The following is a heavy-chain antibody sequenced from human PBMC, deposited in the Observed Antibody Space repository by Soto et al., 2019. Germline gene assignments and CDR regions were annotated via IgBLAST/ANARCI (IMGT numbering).Heavy chain of an antibody. CDR2: ISYDGRGD. Sequence: QVQLVESGGGVVQPGRSLRLSCAASGYSFSSFGMHWVRQAPGKGLEWVAVISYDGRGDYYADSVKGRFTISRDNSKNTLDLQMNSLRPEDTAVYYCAKEGDIVGVPGYLSFDHWGQGTLVSVSS. V-gene: IGHV3-30*18. CDR3: AKEGDIVGVPGYLSFDH. CDR1: GYSFSSFG. D-gene: IGHD2-2*01. J-gene: IGHJ4*02.